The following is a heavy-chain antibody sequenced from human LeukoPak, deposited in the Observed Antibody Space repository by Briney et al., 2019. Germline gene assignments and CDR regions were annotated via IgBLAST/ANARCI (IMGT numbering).Heavy chain of an antibody. V-gene: IGHV1-69*01. CDR3: ARGRGISPSGPGDNWFDP. D-gene: IGHD2-2*01. J-gene: IGHJ5*02. CDR2: IIPIFGTA. Sequence: EASVKVSXKASGGTFSSYAISWVRQAPGQGLEWMGGIIPIFGTANYAQKFQGRVTITADESTSTAYMELSSLRSEDTAGYYCARGRGISPSGPGDNWFDPWGQGTLVTVSS. CDR1: GGTFSSYA.